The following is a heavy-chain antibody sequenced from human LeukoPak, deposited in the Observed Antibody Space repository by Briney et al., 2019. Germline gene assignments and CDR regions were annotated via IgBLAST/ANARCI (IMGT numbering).Heavy chain of an antibody. CDR1: GSSFSTHW. D-gene: IGHD1-1*01. J-gene: IGHJ4*01. CDR3: ARGGDDEDQPNDVIEI. Sequence: GGSLQISGQGSGSSFSTHWIGWAGQLPGKGLEWLGIIYAGDFDTRYSPSFQGQVTISVDRAINTAYLQWNSLKAPDTAIYYCARGGDDEDQPNDVIEIWGQGTLITVSS. CDR2: IYAGDFDT. V-gene: IGHV5-51*01.